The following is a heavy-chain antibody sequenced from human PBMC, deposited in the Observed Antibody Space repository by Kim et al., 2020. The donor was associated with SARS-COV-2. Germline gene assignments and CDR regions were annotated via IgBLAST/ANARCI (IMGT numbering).Heavy chain of an antibody. J-gene: IGHJ4*02. CDR3: VRDRDNDITTYHPMFDY. V-gene: IGHV3-74*01. CDR2: INNDGCNT. Sequence: GSLRLSCAASGFTFSRHWMHWVRQVPGKGMMWVSRINNDGCNTRYVDSVKGRFTISRDNAMNTLYLQMNSLRAEDTAVYYCVRDRDNDITTYHPMFDYWGLGALVTVSS. D-gene: IGHD3-22*01. CDR1: GFTFSRHW.